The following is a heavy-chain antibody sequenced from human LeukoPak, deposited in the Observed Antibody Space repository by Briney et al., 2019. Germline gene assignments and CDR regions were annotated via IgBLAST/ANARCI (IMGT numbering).Heavy chain of an antibody. CDR2: IRYDGSNK. J-gene: IGHJ4*02. D-gene: IGHD3-9*01. CDR1: GFTFSSYG. Sequence: PGGSLRLSSAASGFTFSSYGMHWVRQAPGKGLEWVAFIRYDGSNKYYADSVKGRFTISRDNSKNTLYLQMNSLRAEDTAVYYCAKGDVLRYFDWLSFDYWGQGTLVTVSS. V-gene: IGHV3-30*02. CDR3: AKGDVLRYFDWLSFDY.